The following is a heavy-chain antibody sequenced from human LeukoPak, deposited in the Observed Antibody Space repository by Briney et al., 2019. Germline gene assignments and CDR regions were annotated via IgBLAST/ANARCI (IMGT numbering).Heavy chain of an antibody. CDR3: ARRTVTYYYYYMDV. D-gene: IGHD4-17*01. CDR2: MNPNSGNT. V-gene: IGHV1-8*03. CDR1: GYTFTSYD. Sequence: GASVKVSCKASGYTFTSYDINWVRQATGRGLEWMGWMNPNSGNTGYAQKFQGRVTITRNTSISTAYMELSSLRSEDTAVYYCARRTVTYYYYYMDVWGKGTTVTVSS. J-gene: IGHJ6*03.